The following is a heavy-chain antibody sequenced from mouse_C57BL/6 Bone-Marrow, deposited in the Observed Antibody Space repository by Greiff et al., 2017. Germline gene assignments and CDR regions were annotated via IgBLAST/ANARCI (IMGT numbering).Heavy chain of an antibody. D-gene: IGHD2-4*01. CDR1: GYAFSSSW. CDR3: ARGYYDYDGGAWFAY. CDR2: IYPGDGDT. V-gene: IGHV1-82*01. Sequence: VKLQESGPELVKPGASVKISCKASGYAFSSSWMNWVQQRPGTGLEWIGRIYPGDGDTNYNGKFKGKATLTADKSSSTAYMQLSSLTSEDSAVYFCARGYYDYDGGAWFAYWGQGTLVTVSA. J-gene: IGHJ3*01.